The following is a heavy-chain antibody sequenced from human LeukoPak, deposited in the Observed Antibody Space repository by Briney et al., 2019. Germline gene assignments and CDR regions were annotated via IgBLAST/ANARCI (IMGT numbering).Heavy chain of an antibody. CDR2: ISGSGGST. CDR1: GFRFSNYG. CDR3: ARFNTADTYYYESSGSYFDY. D-gene: IGHD3-22*01. Sequence: GGSLRLSCAASGFRFSNYGMNWVRQAPGKGLEWVSTISGSGGSTYYEDSVKGRFTISRDNSKNTVYLQMNSLRAEDTAVYFCARFNTADTYYYESSGSYFDYWGQGTLVTVSS. V-gene: IGHV3-23*01. J-gene: IGHJ4*02.